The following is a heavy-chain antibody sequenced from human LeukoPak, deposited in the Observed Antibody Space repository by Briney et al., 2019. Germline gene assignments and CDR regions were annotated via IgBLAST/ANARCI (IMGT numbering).Heavy chain of an antibody. CDR1: GYTFTSYY. Sequence: ASVKVSCKASGYTFTSYYMHWVRQAPGQGLEWMGIINPSGGSTSYAQKFQGRVTMTRDMSTSTVYMELSSLRSEDTAVYYCARGVAMITFGGVIGPHYYYYYMDVWGKGTTVTVSS. D-gene: IGHD3-16*01. V-gene: IGHV1-46*01. J-gene: IGHJ6*03. CDR3: ARGVAMITFGGVIGPHYYYYYMDV. CDR2: INPSGGST.